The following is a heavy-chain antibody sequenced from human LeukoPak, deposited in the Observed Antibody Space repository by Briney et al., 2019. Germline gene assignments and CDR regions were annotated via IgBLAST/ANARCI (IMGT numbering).Heavy chain of an antibody. CDR2: INHSGST. CDR1: GGSFSGYY. V-gene: IGHV4-34*01. J-gene: IGHJ6*03. CDR3: ARRRSTSYYMDV. Sequence: PSETLSLTCAVYGGSFSGYYWSWIRQPPGKGLEWIGEINHSGSTNYNPSLKSRVTISVDTSKNQFSLKLSSVTAADTAVYYCARRRSTSYYMDVWGKGTTVTISS. D-gene: IGHD1-1*01.